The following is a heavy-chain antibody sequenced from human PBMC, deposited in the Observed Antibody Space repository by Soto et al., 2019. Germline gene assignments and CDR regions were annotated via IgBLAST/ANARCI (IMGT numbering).Heavy chain of an antibody. V-gene: IGHV1-3*04. CDR1: GYTFTTYS. CDR2: INTDSGQT. CDR3: ARQRGRYITNWGSGRPDKWFDP. J-gene: IGHJ5*02. D-gene: IGHD7-27*01. Sequence: VQLVQSGTEVKKPGASVTVSCKASGYTFTTYSVHWVRQAPGQSLEWMGWINTDSGQTKYAQKFQRKVIITTDTSATTVHMELSNLRSEDTATYYCARQRGRYITNWGSGRPDKWFDPWGQGTLVTVSS.